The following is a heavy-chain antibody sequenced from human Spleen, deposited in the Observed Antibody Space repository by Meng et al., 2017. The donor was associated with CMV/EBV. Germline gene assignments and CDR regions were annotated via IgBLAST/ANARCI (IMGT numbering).Heavy chain of an antibody. CDR3: ARDIAAAGTVRRHYYHYGMDV. D-gene: IGHD6-13*01. CDR2: IYSGGTT. CDR1: GFTVSSNY. J-gene: IGHJ6*02. V-gene: IGHV3-53*01. Sequence: GGSLRLSCAASGFTVSSNYMSWVRQAPGKGLEWVSVIYSGGTTYYADSVKGRFTISRDNSKNTLYLQMNSLRAEDTAVYYCARDIAAAGTVRRHYYHYGMDVWGQGTTVTVSS.